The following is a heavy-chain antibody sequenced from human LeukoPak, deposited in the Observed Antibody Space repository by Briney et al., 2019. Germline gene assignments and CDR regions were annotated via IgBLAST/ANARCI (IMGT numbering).Heavy chain of an antibody. Sequence: PGGSLRLSCAASGLTFSSYWMHWVRQAPGKGLVWVSHIINDGSRTSYADSVKGRFTISRDNAKNTVYLQMNSLRAEDTAVYYCARSDGGFDYWGPGTMGTVSA. CDR1: GLTFSSYW. CDR3: ARSDGGFDY. D-gene: IGHD5-24*01. V-gene: IGHV3-74*01. CDR2: IINDGSRT. J-gene: IGHJ4*01.